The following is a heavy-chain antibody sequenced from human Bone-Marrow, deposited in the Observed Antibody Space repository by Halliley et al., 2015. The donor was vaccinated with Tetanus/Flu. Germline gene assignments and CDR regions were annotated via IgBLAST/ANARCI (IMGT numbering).Heavy chain of an antibody. Sequence: SLRLSCAASGFTFTIYTMHWVRQAPGKGLEWVSAIGASGAYAFYADSLKGQFTVSRDNAKNSLYLQMNSLRGEDTAAYYCAADPPGGNRPFHYWGQGTLVTVSS. V-gene: IGHV3-21*01. CDR2: IGASGAYA. CDR1: GFTFTIYT. D-gene: IGHD2-15*01. CDR3: AADPPGGNRPFHY. J-gene: IGHJ4*02.